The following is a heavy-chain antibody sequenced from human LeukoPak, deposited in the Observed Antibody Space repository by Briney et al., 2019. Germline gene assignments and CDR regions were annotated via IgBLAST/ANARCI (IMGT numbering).Heavy chain of an antibody. J-gene: IGHJ4*02. D-gene: IGHD2-21*01. CDR2: ISYTGTT. Sequence: PSETLSLTCSVSGGSINGYSWTWIRQPPGMRLEWVGHISYTGTTNYNPPLTTRVAISVDTSKNQFSLKLTSVTAADTGMYFCARLGGNWNSPWRDYWGQGTLVTVSS. CDR3: ARLGGNWNSPWRDY. CDR1: GGSINGYS. V-gene: IGHV4-59*08.